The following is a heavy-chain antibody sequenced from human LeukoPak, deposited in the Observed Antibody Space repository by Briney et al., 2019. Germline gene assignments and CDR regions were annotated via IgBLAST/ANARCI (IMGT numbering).Heavy chain of an antibody. CDR1: GFPFSSYS. D-gene: IGHD2-2*01. V-gene: IGHV3-21*01. CDR3: ARAIVVVPVDAFDI. CDR2: ISSSSSYI. Sequence: GGSLRLSCAASGFPFSSYSMNWVRQAPGKGLEWVSDISSSSSYIYYADSVKGRFTISRDNAKNSLYLQMNSLRAEDTAVYYCARAIVVVPVDAFDIWGQGTMVTVSS. J-gene: IGHJ3*02.